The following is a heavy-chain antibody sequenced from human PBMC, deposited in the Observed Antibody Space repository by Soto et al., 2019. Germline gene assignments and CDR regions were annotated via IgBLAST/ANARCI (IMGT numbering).Heavy chain of an antibody. CDR1: GGTFSSYA. D-gene: IGHD6-6*01. CDR3: ARDRRIAARPAYYYYGMDV. Sequence: ASVKVSCKASGGTFSSYAISWVRQAPGQGLEWMGGIIPIFGTANYAQKFQGRVAITADESTSTAYMELSSLRSEDTAVYYCARDRRIAARPAYYYYGMDVWGQGTTVTVSS. V-gene: IGHV1-69*13. J-gene: IGHJ6*02. CDR2: IIPIFGTA.